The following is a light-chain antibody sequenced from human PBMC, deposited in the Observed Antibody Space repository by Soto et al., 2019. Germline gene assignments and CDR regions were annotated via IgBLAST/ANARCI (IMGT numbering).Light chain of an antibody. CDR3: SSYTSSSHFV. CDR1: SSDVGGYNC. CDR2: EVS. V-gene: IGLV2-14*01. Sequence: QSALTQHASVSGSPGQSITISCTGASSDVGGYNCVSWHQQHPGKAPKLMIYEVSDRPSGVSNRFSGSKSGNTASLTISGLQAEDEADYFCSSYTSSSHFVFGTGTKVTVL. J-gene: IGLJ1*01.